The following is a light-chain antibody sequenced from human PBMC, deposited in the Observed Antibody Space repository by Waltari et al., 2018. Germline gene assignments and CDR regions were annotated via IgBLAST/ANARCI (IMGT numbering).Light chain of an antibody. J-gene: IGKJ5*01. CDR2: WAS. CDR1: QTLLYSSNNKNN. V-gene: IGKV4-1*01. CDR3: QQYYSTPPT. Sequence: DIVMTQSLDSLAVSLGQRATTDCKSRQTLLYSSNNKNNLAWYQQKPGQPPKLLIYWASAREAGVPDRFSGSGSGTDFTLTISSLQAEDVAVYYCQQYYSTPPTFGQGTRLEIK.